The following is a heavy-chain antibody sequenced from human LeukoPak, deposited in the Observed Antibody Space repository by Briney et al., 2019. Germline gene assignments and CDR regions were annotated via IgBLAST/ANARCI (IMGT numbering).Heavy chain of an antibody. D-gene: IGHD3-22*01. CDR1: GFTFSSYW. CDR3: ERVPDYYDSGVY. Sequence: PGGSLRLSCAASGFTFSSYWMHWVRQAPGKGLVWVSRINSDGSSTTYADSVKGRFTISRDNAKKTLYLLMNSLRVEDTAVYYCERVPDYYDSGVYWGRGPLVTVSS. J-gene: IGHJ4*02. CDR2: INSDGSST. V-gene: IGHV3-74*01.